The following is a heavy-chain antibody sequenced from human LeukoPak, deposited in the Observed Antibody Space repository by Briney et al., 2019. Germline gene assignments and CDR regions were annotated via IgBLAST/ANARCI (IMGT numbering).Heavy chain of an antibody. CDR1: GFTFSSYS. D-gene: IGHD3-22*01. J-gene: IGHJ1*01. CDR2: ISSSSSYI. V-gene: IGHV3-21*01. CDR3: ARRAHDSSGSNTRYFQH. Sequence: GGSPRLSCAASGFTFSSYSMNWVRQAPGKGLEWVSSISSSSSYIYYADSVKGRFTISRDNAKNSLYLQMNSLRAEDTAVYYCARRAHDSSGSNTRYFQHWGQGTLVTVSS.